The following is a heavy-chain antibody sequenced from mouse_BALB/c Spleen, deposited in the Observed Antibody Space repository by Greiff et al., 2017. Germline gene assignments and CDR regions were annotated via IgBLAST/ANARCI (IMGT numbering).Heavy chain of an antibody. CDR1: GYTFTDYY. V-gene: IGHV1-19*01. CDR3: ARGYGEHY. J-gene: IGHJ2*01. D-gene: IGHD1-2*01. CDR2: VNPYNGGT. Sequence: VQLQQSGPELVKPGASVKMSCKASGYTFTDYYMDWVKQSHGESFEWIGRVNPYNGGTSYNQKFKGKATLTVDKSSSTAYMELNSLTSEDSAVYYCARGYGEHYWGQGTTLTVSS.